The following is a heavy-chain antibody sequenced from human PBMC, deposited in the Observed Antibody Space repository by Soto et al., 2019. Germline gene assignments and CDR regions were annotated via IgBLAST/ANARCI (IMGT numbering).Heavy chain of an antibody. CDR1: GLTFSNYA. D-gene: IGHD3-10*01. CDR2: VSDSGDST. V-gene: IGHV3-23*01. J-gene: IGHJ4*02. CDR3: AIPRVTRPIWGFDY. Sequence: VGSLRLSCAASGLTFSNYAMSWVRQAPGKGLQWVSTVSDSGDSTYYADSVKGRFTISRDNSKNTLYLQMSSLRAEDTAIYYSAIPRVTRPIWGFDYWGQGTLVTVSS.